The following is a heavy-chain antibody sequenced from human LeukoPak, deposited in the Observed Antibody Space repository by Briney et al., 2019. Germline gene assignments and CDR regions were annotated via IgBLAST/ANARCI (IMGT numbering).Heavy chain of an antibody. Sequence: GGSLRLSCAASGFTFSSYWMHWVRQTPGKGLIYISRINNDGSSANYADSVRGRFTISRDNAENTLYLQMNSLRAEDTAVYYCAKDLWWCLVYWGQGTLVTVSS. CDR3: AKDLWWCLVY. J-gene: IGHJ4*02. CDR1: GFTFSSYW. V-gene: IGHV3-74*01. CDR2: INNDGSSA. D-gene: IGHD2-8*02.